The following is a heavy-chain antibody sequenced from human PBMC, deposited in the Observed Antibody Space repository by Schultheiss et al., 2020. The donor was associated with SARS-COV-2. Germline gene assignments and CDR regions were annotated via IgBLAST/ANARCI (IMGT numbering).Heavy chain of an antibody. J-gene: IGHJ4*02. CDR1: GFSFSDYY. V-gene: IGHV3-11*01. CDR3: GSGYYFDY. Sequence: GESLKIFCTASGFSFSDYYITWIRQAPGKGVEWVAYINNDGSVIKYADSVKGRFTISRDNAKNSLYLQMNNLRAENTAVYYCGSGYYFDYWGQGTLVNVSS. CDR2: INNDGSVI. D-gene: IGHD2-2*01.